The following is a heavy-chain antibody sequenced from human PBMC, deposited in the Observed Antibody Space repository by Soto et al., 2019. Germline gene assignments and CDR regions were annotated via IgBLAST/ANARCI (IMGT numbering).Heavy chain of an antibody. D-gene: IGHD3-22*01. Sequence: SETLSLTCTVSGGSISSGGYYWSWIRQHPGKGLEWIGYIYYSGTTYYNPSLKSRVTISVDTSKNQLSLKLSSVTAADTAVYYCARLHSSGYYYGYYFDYWGHGTRVTVSS. CDR3: ARLHSSGYYYGYYFDY. V-gene: IGHV4-31*03. J-gene: IGHJ4*01. CDR1: GGSISSGGYY. CDR2: IYYSGTT.